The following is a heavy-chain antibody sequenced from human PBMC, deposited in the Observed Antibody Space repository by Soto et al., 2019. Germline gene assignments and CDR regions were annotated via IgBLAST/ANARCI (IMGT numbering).Heavy chain of an antibody. CDR1: GGTFSRYA. V-gene: IGHV1-69*12. Sequence: QVQLVQSGAEVKKYGSSVNVSCKASGGTFSRYAISWVRQAPGQGLEWMGGITPMFGTANYAQKFQGRVTFTADESTTTAYMELSSLRSDDTAVYYCAQTLGLAVAGPGRFDLWGRGTLVTVSS. J-gene: IGHJ2*01. CDR3: AQTLGLAVAGPGRFDL. CDR2: ITPMFGTA. D-gene: IGHD6-19*01.